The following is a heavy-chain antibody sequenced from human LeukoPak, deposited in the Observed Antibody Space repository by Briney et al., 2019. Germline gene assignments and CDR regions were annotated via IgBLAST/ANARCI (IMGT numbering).Heavy chain of an antibody. CDR1: GFTVSSNY. J-gene: IGHJ4*02. D-gene: IGHD3-9*01. Sequence: GGSLRLSCAASGFTVSSNYMSWVRQAPGEGLEWVSVIYSGGSTYYADSVKGRFTISRDNSKNTLYLQMNSLRAEDTAVYYCAGQLRYLDWLPYFDYWGQGTLVTVSS. CDR3: AGQLRYLDWLPYFDY. CDR2: IYSGGST. V-gene: IGHV3-66*04.